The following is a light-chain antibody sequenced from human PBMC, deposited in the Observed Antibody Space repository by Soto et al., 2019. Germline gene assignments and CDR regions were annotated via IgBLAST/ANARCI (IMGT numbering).Light chain of an antibody. CDR1: QSVSDK. CDR2: RAS. CDR3: QQYNNWPPIT. V-gene: IGKV3-15*01. J-gene: IGKJ5*01. Sequence: EVLMTQSPDTRYVSPGERVTLSCRASQSVSDKLAWYQQKPGQGPRLLVYRASTRTLGIPARFSGSESGTEFTLTISSLQSEDFAVYYCQQYNNWPPITFGQGTRLEIK.